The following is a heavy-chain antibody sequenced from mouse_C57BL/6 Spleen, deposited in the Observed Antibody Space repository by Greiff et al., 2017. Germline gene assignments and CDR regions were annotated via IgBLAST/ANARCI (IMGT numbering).Heavy chain of an antibody. CDR2: IYPRSGNT. V-gene: IGHV1-81*01. CDR3: ARSITTVGYFDY. Sequence: VQRVESGAELARPGASVKLSCKASGYTFTSYGISWVKQRTGQGLEWIGEIYPRSGNTYYNEKFKGKATLTADKSSSTAYMELRSLTSEDSAVYFCARSITTVGYFDYWGQGTTLTVSS. J-gene: IGHJ2*01. D-gene: IGHD1-1*01. CDR1: GYTFTSYG.